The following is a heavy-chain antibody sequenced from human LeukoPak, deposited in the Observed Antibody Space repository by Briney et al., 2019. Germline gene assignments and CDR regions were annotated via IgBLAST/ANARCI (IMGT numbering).Heavy chain of an antibody. CDR2: IKQDGSEK. J-gene: IGHJ4*02. V-gene: IGHV3-7*01. CDR3: ATEDYYDSSCFDY. Sequence: PGGSLRLSCAPSGFTFSSYWMSWVRQAPGKGLEWVANIKQDGSEKYYVDSVKGRFTISRDNAKNTLYLQMNSLRAEDTAVYYCATEDYYDSSCFDYWGQGTLVTVSS. CDR1: GFTFSSYW. D-gene: IGHD3-22*01.